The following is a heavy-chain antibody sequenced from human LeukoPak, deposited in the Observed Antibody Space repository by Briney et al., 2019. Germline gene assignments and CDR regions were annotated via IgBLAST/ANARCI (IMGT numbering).Heavy chain of an antibody. Sequence: SGTLSLTCAVSGGSISNSNWWSWVRQSPGKGLEWIGEIHHSGITNYNPSLKSRVTISADKSKNQFSLKLSSVTAADTAVYYCARVDSGTYNFESWGQGTLVTVSS. CDR1: GGSISNSNW. CDR2: IHHSGIT. D-gene: IGHD1-26*01. CDR3: ARVDSGTYNFES. V-gene: IGHV4-4*02. J-gene: IGHJ4*02.